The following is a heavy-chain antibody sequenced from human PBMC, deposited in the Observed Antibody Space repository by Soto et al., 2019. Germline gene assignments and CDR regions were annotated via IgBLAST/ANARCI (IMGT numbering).Heavy chain of an antibody. CDR3: AKTVTTYYYYGMDV. Sequence: GGSLRLSCAASGGTCISYAMHWVRQATGKGLEWVAVISYDGSNKYYADSVKGRFTISRDNSKNTLYLQMNSLRAEDTAVYYCAKTVTTYYYYGMDVWGQGTTVTVSS. CDR2: ISYDGSNK. V-gene: IGHV3-30-3*02. CDR1: GGTCISYA. J-gene: IGHJ6*02. D-gene: IGHD4-17*01.